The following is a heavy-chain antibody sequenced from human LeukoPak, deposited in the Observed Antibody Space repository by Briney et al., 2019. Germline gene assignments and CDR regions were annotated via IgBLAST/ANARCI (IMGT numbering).Heavy chain of an antibody. CDR1: GFTFDDYA. V-gene: IGHV3-9*01. Sequence: GGSLRLSCAASGFTFDDYAMHWVRQAPGKGLEWVSGISWNSGSIGYADSVKGRFTISRDNAKNSLYLQMNSLRAEDTALYYCAKDMRDYYGSGSYLYWGQGTLVTVSS. CDR3: AKDMRDYYGSGSYLY. D-gene: IGHD3-10*01. J-gene: IGHJ4*02. CDR2: ISWNSGSI.